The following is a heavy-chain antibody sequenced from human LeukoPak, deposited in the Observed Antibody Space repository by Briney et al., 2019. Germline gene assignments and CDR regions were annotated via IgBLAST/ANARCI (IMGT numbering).Heavy chain of an antibody. CDR1: GFTFSSYA. J-gene: IGHJ4*02. Sequence: PGGSLRLSCAASGFTFSSYAMSWVRQAPGKGLEWVSAISGSGGSTYYADSVKGRFTISRDNSKNTLYLQMNSLRAEDTAVYYCAKRDVAYCSSTSCYPQFDYWGQGTLVTVSS. CDR2: ISGSGGST. V-gene: IGHV3-23*01. D-gene: IGHD2-2*01. CDR3: AKRDVAYCSSTSCYPQFDY.